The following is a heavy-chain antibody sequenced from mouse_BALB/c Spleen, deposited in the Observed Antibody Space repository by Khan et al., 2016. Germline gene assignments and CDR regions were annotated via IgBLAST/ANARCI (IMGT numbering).Heavy chain of an antibody. D-gene: IGHD2-10*02. CDR2: INPYNDVT. V-gene: IGHV1S136*01. CDR1: GYTFTSYV. J-gene: IGHJ4*01. CDR3: TRAYGNSRNY. Sequence: VQLQQPGPELVKPGASVKMSCKASGYTFTSYVMHWVKQKPGQGLEWVGYINPYNDVTKYNEKFKGKATLTSDKSTSTAYMELSSLTSEDSAVFYCTRAYGNSRNYWGQGTSVTVSS.